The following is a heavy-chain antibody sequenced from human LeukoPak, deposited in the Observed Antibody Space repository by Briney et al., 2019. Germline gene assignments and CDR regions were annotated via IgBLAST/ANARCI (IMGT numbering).Heavy chain of an antibody. J-gene: IGHJ4*02. Sequence: SETLSLTCSVSGGSIFSSRDHWDWIRQPPGKGLEWIASVHYSGTAYYNPSLRSRVTISVDTSKNQFSLKVTSVTAADTAAYYCARRLHYYDYWGQGTLVSVSS. D-gene: IGHD2-21*02. CDR1: GGSIFSSRDH. CDR2: VHYSGTA. CDR3: ARRLHYYDY. V-gene: IGHV4-39*01.